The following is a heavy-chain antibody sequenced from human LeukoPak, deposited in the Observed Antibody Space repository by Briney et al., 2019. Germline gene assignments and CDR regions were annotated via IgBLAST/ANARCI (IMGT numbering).Heavy chain of an antibody. CDR2: INHSGST. J-gene: IGHJ5*02. Sequence: SETLSLTCAVYGGSFSGYYWSWIRQPPGKGLEWIGEINHSGSTNYNPSLKSRVTISADTSKNQFSLKLSSVTAADTAVYYCARGRVQLWFRFDPWGQGTLVTVSS. CDR3: ARGRVQLWFRFDP. CDR1: GGSFSGYY. D-gene: IGHD5-18*01. V-gene: IGHV4-34*01.